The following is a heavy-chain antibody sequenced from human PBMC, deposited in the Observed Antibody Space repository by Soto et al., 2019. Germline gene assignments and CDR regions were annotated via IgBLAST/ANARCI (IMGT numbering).Heavy chain of an antibody. D-gene: IGHD3-3*01. CDR2: TKQDGSEK. V-gene: IGHV3-7*01. J-gene: IGHJ4*02. CDR1: GFTFSTYW. Sequence: EVQLVESGGGLVQPGGSLRLTCAASGFTFSTYWMSWVRQATGKGLEWVSNTKQDGSEKNYADSVKGRFTISRENAKYSLYMQMNSLRAEDTALYYCVRDQPFGGQWGQGTLVTFSS. CDR3: VRDQPFGGQ.